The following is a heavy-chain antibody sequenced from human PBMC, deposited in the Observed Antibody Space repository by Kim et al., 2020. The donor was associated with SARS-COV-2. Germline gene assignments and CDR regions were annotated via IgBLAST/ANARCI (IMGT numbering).Heavy chain of an antibody. J-gene: IGHJ6*01. Sequence: SETLSLTCTVSGGSISSYYWSWIRQPPGKGLEWIGYIYYSGSTNYNPSLKSRVTISVDTSKNQFSLKLSSVTAADAAVYYFAGVGCSSTGCYSDYSYGM. CDR2: IYYSGST. V-gene: IGHV4-59*01. CDR1: GGSISSYY. CDR3: AGVGCSSTGCYSDYSYGM. D-gene: IGHD2-2*01.